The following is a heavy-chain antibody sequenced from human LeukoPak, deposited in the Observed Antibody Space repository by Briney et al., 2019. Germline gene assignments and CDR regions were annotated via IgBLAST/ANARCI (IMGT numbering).Heavy chain of an antibody. CDR1: GFTFSTYS. D-gene: IGHD3-9*01. CDR2: ISSSGSTI. J-gene: IGHJ4*02. V-gene: IGHV3-48*04. Sequence: GGSLRLSCAASGFTFSTYSMNWVRQAPGKGLEWVSYISSSGSTIYYADSVKGRFTISRDNAKNSLYLQMNSLRAEDTAVYYCATYYDILTGYYPRRDYWGQGTLVTVSS. CDR3: ATYYDILTGYYPRRDY.